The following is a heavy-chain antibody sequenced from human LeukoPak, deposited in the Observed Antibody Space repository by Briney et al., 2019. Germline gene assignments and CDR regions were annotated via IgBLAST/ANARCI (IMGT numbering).Heavy chain of an antibody. J-gene: IGHJ4*02. CDR3: ATVLVSLVGATFDY. Sequence: SVKVSCEASGGTFSSYAISWVRQAPGQGLEWMGGIIPIFGTANYAQKFQGRVTMTEDTSTDTAYMELSSLRSEDTAVYYCATVLVSLVGATFDYWGQGTLVTVSS. D-gene: IGHD1-26*01. CDR1: GGTFSSYA. V-gene: IGHV1-69*06. CDR2: IIPIFGTA.